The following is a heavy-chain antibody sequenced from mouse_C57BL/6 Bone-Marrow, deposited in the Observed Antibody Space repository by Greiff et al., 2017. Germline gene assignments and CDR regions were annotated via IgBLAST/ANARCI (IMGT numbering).Heavy chain of an antibody. D-gene: IGHD2-4*01. V-gene: IGHV7-3*01. CDR3: ARYGLRRDDGFDD. CDR1: GFTFTDYY. Sequence: EVKLMESGGGLVQPGGSLSLSCAASGFTFTDYYMSWVRQPPGKALEWLGFIRNKANGYTTEYSASVKGRFTISRDNSKSILYLQMNALRAEDSATYYCARYGLRRDDGFDDWGKGTTLTVSS. CDR2: IRNKANGYTT. J-gene: IGHJ2*01.